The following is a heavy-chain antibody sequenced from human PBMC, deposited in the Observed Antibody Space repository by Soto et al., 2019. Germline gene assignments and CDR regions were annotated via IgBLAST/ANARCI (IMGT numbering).Heavy chain of an antibody. CDR1: GFTFSSYG. CDR2: ISYDGSNK. Sequence: QVQLVESGGGVVQPGRSLRLSCAASGFTFSSYGMHWVRQAPGKGLEWVAVISYDGSNKYYADSVKGRFTISRDNSKNTLYLQMNSLRAEDTAVYYCAKDWGRYYYGSGSYPYFFDYWGQGTLVTVSS. J-gene: IGHJ4*02. CDR3: AKDWGRYYYGSGSYPYFFDY. V-gene: IGHV3-30*18. D-gene: IGHD3-10*01.